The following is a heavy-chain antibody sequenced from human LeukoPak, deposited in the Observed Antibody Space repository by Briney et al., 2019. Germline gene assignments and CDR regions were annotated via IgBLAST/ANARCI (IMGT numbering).Heavy chain of an antibody. D-gene: IGHD2-2*01. Sequence: GASVKVSCKASVYTFTGYYMHCVRQAPGQGLEWMGWINPNSGGTNYTQKFQGRVTMTTDTSTSTAYMERRTLRSQNTTLCYCVRDSRSHRCYRWLDPWGEGTLVTVSS. CDR2: INPNSGGT. CDR3: VRDSRSHRCYRWLDP. CDR1: VYTFTGYY. V-gene: IGHV1-2*02. J-gene: IGHJ5*02.